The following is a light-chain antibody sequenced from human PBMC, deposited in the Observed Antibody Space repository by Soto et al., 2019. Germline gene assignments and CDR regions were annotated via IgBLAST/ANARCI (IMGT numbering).Light chain of an antibody. CDR1: QSVXSH. CDR2: GAS. V-gene: IGKV3-15*01. Sequence: LTQWPSSLSASVGDSVTITCRASQSVXSHFVWYQQKPGQAPRILXAGASTTATAFPARFTAGGSGTDFTLTISSLQSDYLAVYYCQQYERGTMTFGQGTKVDIK. J-gene: IGKJ1*01. CDR3: QQYERGTMT.